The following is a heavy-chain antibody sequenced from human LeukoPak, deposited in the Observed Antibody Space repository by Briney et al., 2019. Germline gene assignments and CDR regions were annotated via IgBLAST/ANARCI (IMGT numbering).Heavy chain of an antibody. D-gene: IGHD6-6*01. V-gene: IGHV3-23*01. Sequence: GGSLRLSCAASGFTFSSNAMSWVRQAPGKGLEWVSAISGSGGSTYYADSVKGRFTISRDNSKNTLYLQMNSLRAEDTAVYYCASRISHLGAARRGYYYYGMDVWGQGTTVTVSS. J-gene: IGHJ6*02. CDR2: ISGSGGST. CDR3: ASRISHLGAARRGYYYYGMDV. CDR1: GFTFSSNA.